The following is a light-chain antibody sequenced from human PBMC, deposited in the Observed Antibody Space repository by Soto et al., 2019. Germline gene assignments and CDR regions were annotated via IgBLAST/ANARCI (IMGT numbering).Light chain of an antibody. CDR3: QQYVTSSYY. J-gene: IGKJ2*01. Sequence: EGMLTQSPGTLSLSPGEGAILSCRSSQSVIRDYLAWYQKKPGQAPRLLIYGASSRATGIPDKYSGSGSGTGFTLTISRLEPEEFAVYSCQQYVTSSYYFGQGTKLQI. CDR1: QSVIRDY. V-gene: IGKV3-20*01. CDR2: GAS.